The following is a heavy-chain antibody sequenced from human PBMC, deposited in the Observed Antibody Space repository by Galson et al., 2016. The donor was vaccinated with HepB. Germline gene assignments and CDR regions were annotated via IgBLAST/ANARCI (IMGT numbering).Heavy chain of an antibody. D-gene: IGHD3-10*01. J-gene: IGHJ3*01. Sequence: SLRLSCAGSGFAFGTYGINWVRQAPGKGLQWISYISTTVRTIYYADSVVGRFTISRDNAKNSVYLQMNSLRDDDTAVYYCASELGRSAFDLWGQGTMVTVSS. CDR3: ASELGRSAFDL. CDR1: GFAFGTYG. CDR2: ISTTVRTI. V-gene: IGHV3-48*02.